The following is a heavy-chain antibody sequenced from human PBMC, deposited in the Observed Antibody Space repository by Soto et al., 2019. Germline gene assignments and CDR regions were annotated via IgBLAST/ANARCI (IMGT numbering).Heavy chain of an antibody. J-gene: IGHJ4*02. CDR2: MNPNSGNT. V-gene: IGHV1-8*01. CDR1: GYTFTSYD. D-gene: IGHD5-18*01. CDR3: ATRGYSYGNFDY. Sequence: RASVKVSCKASGYTFTSYDINWVRQATGQGLEWMGWMNPNSGNTGYAQKFQGRVTMTRNTSISTAYMELSSLRSEDTAVYYCATRGYSYGNFDYWGQGTLVTVSS.